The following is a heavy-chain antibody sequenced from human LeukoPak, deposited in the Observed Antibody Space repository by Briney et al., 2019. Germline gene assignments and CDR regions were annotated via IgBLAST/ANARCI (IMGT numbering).Heavy chain of an antibody. V-gene: IGHV3-74*01. CDR3: ARGLRDRYGMDV. Sequence: GGSLRLSCAASGFTFTSYWMHWVRQAPGKGLVWVSRIKSDVSTRDYADFVKGRFTISRDNARNTVYLQINSLIAEDTAVYYCARGLRDRYGMDVWGQGTTVTVSS. CDR1: GFTFTSYW. D-gene: IGHD5-12*01. J-gene: IGHJ6*02. CDR2: IKSDVSTR.